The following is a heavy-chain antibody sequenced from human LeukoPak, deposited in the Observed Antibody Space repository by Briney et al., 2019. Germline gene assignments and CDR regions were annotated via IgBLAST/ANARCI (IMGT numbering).Heavy chain of an antibody. CDR1: GFTFSSYS. J-gene: IGHJ6*03. CDR3: ARDQTRYYYYYYMDV. V-gene: IGHV3-64*01. CDR2: ISSNGGST. Sequence: GGSLRLSCAASGFTFSSYSMNWVRQAPGKGLEYVSAISSNGGSTYYANSVKGRFTISRDNSKNTLYLQMGSLRAEDMAVYYCARDQTRYYYYYYMDVWGKGTTVTVSS.